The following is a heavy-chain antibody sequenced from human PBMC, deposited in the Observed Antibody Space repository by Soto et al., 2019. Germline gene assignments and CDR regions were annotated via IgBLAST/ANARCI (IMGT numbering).Heavy chain of an antibody. J-gene: IGHJ6*02. V-gene: IGHV3-72*01. CDR1: GFTFSDHY. Sequence: EVQLVESGGGLVQPGGSLRLSCAASGFTFSDHYMDWVRQAPGKGLEWVGRTRNKANSYTTEYAASVKGRFTISRDDSKNSLYLQMNSLKTEGTAVYYCARGGYCSSTSCHSDYYGMDVWGQGTTVTVSS. CDR3: ARGGYCSSTSCHSDYYGMDV. D-gene: IGHD2-2*01. CDR2: TRNKANSYTT.